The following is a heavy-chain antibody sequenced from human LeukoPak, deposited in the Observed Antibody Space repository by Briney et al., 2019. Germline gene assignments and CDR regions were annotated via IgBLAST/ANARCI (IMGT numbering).Heavy chain of an antibody. V-gene: IGHV3-66*01. J-gene: IGHJ4*02. CDR1: GFTVSSNY. Sequence: GGSLRLSCAASGFTVSSNYMSWVRQAPGKGLEWVSVIYSGGSTYYADSVKGRFTISRDNSKNTLYLQMNSLRAEDTAVYYCARDAHYDYVWGSYRRSADWGQGTLVTVSS. CDR2: IYSGGST. CDR3: ARDAHYDYVWGSYRRSAD. D-gene: IGHD3-16*02.